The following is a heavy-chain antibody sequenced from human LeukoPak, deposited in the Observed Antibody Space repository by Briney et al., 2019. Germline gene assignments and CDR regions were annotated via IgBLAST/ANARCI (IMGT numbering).Heavy chain of an antibody. D-gene: IGHD3-22*01. CDR1: GFTVSSNY. CDR2: IYSGGST. CDR3: AIFPHYYDSSGYYSNFDY. V-gene: IGHV3-66*02. Sequence: PGGSLRLSCAASGFTVSSNYMSWVRQAPGKGLEWVSVIYSGGSTYYAVSVKGRFTISRDNSKNTLYLQMNSLRAEDTAVYYCAIFPHYYDSSGYYSNFDYWGQGTLVTVSS. J-gene: IGHJ4*02.